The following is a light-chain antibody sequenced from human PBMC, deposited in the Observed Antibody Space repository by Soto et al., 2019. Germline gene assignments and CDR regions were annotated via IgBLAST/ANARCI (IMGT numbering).Light chain of an antibody. J-gene: IGKJ2*01. CDR3: QPTYSTPYT. Sequence: IQMTQSPSSLSASVGDRVTITFRASQRITTYLNWYQKKPGEAPKLLISTSGTLQRGVPSRFSGSGSGTDSTLTITALLPEDVANYFCQPTYSTPYTFGQGTKLEIK. CDR2: TSG. V-gene: IGKV1-39*01. CDR1: QRITTY.